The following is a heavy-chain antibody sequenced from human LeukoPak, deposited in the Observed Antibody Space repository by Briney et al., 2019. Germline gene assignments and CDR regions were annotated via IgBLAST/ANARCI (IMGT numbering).Heavy chain of an antibody. Sequence: GGSLRLSCAASGVTFSSYAMYWVRQAPGKGLEWVSGIFGSGGSTHYADCVKGRFTISRDNSKNTLYLQMNSLRAEDTAVYYCAIDGTLDNEYYDILTGLDAFDIWGQGTMVTVSS. D-gene: IGHD3-9*01. CDR2: IFGSGGST. CDR3: AIDGTLDNEYYDILTGLDAFDI. CDR1: GVTFSSYA. J-gene: IGHJ3*02. V-gene: IGHV3-23*01.